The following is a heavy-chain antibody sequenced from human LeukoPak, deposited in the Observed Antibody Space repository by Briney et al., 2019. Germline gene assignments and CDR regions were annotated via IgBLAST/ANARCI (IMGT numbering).Heavy chain of an antibody. Sequence: ASVKVSCKVSGYTLTDLSMHWVRQAPGKGLEWMGGFDPEDGETIYAQKFRGRVTMTEDTSTDTAYMELSSLRSEDTAVYYCATPILEWASLGVWGQGTTVTVSS. D-gene: IGHD3-3*01. CDR3: ATPILEWASLGV. CDR2: FDPEDGET. CDR1: GYTLTDLS. J-gene: IGHJ6*02. V-gene: IGHV1-24*01.